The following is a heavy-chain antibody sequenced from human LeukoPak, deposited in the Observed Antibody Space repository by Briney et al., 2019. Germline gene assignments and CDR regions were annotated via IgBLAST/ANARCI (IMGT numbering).Heavy chain of an antibody. J-gene: IGHJ6*04. CDR2: IYSGGST. CDR1: GFTVSSNY. CDR3: AELGITMIGGV. V-gene: IGHV3-66*01. D-gene: IGHD3-10*02. Sequence: GGPLRLSCAASGFTVSSNYIWVRQAPGKGLEWVSVIYSGGSTHYADSVKGRFTISRDNSKNMLYLQMNSLRAEDTAVYYCAELGITMIGGVWGKGTTVTISS.